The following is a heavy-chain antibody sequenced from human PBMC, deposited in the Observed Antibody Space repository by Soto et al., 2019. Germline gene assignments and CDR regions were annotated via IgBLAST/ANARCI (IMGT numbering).Heavy chain of an antibody. V-gene: IGHV4-39*01. CDR1: GGSISTSDYY. CDR3: ASGPPCPLWFDP. Sequence: QVQLQESGPGLVKPSETLSLTCTVSGGSISTSDYYWGWIRQPPGKGLEWIGSIYYSGSTYYNPSLKSRVPTSYDTPNNQSSPKPRSVAATDPAVYYCASGPPCPLWFDPWGQGTLVTVSS. CDR2: IYYSGST. J-gene: IGHJ5*02.